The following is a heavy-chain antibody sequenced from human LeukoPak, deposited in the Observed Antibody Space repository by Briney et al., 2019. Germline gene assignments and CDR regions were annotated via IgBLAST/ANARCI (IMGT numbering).Heavy chain of an antibody. V-gene: IGHV1-2*02. Sequence: ASVKVSCKASGYTFTSYGISWVRQAPGQGLEWMGWINPNSGDTNYAQKFQGRVTLTRDTSISTAYMEVSSLRSDDTAVYYCASRSASGSYYIWGQGTLVSVSS. CDR2: INPNSGDT. J-gene: IGHJ4*02. D-gene: IGHD3-10*01. CDR1: GYTFTSYG. CDR3: ASRSASGSYYI.